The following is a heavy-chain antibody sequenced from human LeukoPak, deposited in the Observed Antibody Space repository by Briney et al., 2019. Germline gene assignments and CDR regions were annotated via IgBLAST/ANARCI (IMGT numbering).Heavy chain of an antibody. CDR3: ARDGDILTGYYDY. V-gene: IGHV1-18*01. Sequence: EASVKVSCKVSGYTLTGLSMHWVRQAPGQGLEWMGWISAYNGNTNYAQKLQGRVTMTTDTSTSTAYMELRSLRSDDTAVYYCARDGDILTGYYDYWGQGTPVTVSS. CDR1: GYTLTGLS. CDR2: ISAYNGNT. D-gene: IGHD3-9*01. J-gene: IGHJ4*02.